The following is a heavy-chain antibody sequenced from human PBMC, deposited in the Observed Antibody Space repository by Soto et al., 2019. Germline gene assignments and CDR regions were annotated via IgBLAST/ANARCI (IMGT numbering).Heavy chain of an antibody. CDR3: ARARSTMLRDVIQYNMDV. Sequence: QVQLQESGPGLVRPSETLSLTCSVSGGSISNYYWSWLRQSPGKGLEWLGYIYNSESTNTNPSLQSRATLSMDTSKNQLSLKLSSVTAADTAVYYCARARSTMLRDVIQYNMDVWGQGTTVTVS. CDR1: GGSISNYY. D-gene: IGHD3-10*01. CDR2: IYNSEST. V-gene: IGHV4-59*01. J-gene: IGHJ6*02.